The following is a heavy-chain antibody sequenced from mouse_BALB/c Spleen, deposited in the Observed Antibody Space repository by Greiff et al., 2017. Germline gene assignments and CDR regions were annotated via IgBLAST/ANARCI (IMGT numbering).Heavy chain of an antibody. CDR2: ISSGGST. D-gene: IGHD1-1*01. CDR3: ARGRANYYGSSYGYFDV. CDR1: GFTFSSYA. V-gene: IGHV5-6-5*01. J-gene: IGHJ1*01. Sequence: EVKLMESGGGLVKPGGSLKLSCAASGFTFSSYAMSWVRQTPEKRLEWVASISSGGSTYYPDSVKGRFTISRDNARNILYLQMSSLRSEDTAMYYCARGRANYYGSSYGYFDVWGAGTTVTVSS.